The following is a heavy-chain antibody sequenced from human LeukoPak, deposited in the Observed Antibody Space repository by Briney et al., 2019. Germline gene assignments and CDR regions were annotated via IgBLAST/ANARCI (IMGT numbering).Heavy chain of an antibody. V-gene: IGHV3-23*01. Sequence: GGSLRLSCAASGFTFSSYGMSWVRQAPGKGLEWVSAISGTGGTTYYADSVKGRFTISRDNSKNTLYLQMNSLRAEDTAVYYCARDVGASAFDIWGQGTMVTVSS. J-gene: IGHJ3*02. CDR1: GFTFSSYG. D-gene: IGHD1-26*01. CDR3: ARDVGASAFDI. CDR2: ISGTGGTT.